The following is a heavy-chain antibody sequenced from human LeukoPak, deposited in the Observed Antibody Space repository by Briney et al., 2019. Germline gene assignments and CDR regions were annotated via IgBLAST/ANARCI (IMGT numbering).Heavy chain of an antibody. CDR1: GGSISSSNW. Sequence: SETLSLTCAVSGGSISSSNWWSWVRQPPGKGLEWIGEIYHSGSTNYNPSLKSRVTISVDKSKNQFSLKLSSVTAADTAVYYCARTDSGYDASFDYWGQGTLVTVSS. J-gene: IGHJ4*02. V-gene: IGHV4-4*02. CDR3: ARTDSGYDASFDY. CDR2: IYHSGST. D-gene: IGHD5-12*01.